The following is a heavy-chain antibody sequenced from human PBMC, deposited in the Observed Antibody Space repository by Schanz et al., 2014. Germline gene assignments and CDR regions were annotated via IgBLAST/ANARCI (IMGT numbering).Heavy chain of an antibody. V-gene: IGHV3-23*04. CDR2: ISGSGGST. J-gene: IGHJ4*02. CDR3: AKGRFGELSAFDI. D-gene: IGHD3-10*01. CDR1: GFMFSSYG. Sequence: VQLVESGGGVVQPGRSLRLSCAASGFMFSSYGMHWVRQAPGKGLEWVSAISGSGGSTYYADSVKGRFTISRDNSKNTLYLQMNSLRAEDTAVYYCAKGRFGELSAFDIWGQGTLVTVSS.